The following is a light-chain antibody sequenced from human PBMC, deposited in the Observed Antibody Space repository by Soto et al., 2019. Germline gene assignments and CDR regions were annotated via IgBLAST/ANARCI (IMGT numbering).Light chain of an antibody. CDR1: SGHSSYI. Sequence: QLVLTQSSSASASLGSSVKLTCTLSSGHSSYIIAWHQQQPGKAPRYLMKLEGSGSYNKGSGVPDHFSGSSSGADRYLTISNLQFEDEADYYCETWDSNTVLFGGGTKLTVL. J-gene: IGLJ2*01. CDR2: LEGSGSY. CDR3: ETWDSNTVL. V-gene: IGLV4-60*02.